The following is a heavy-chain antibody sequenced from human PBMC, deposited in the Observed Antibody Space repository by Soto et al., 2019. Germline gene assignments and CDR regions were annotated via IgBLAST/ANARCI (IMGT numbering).Heavy chain of an antibody. CDR2: IYYHGDT. V-gene: IGHV4-39*02. CDR1: GGSVSSGNYF. CDR3: ARRLMCNWTQSDSLDF. D-gene: IGHD1-20*01. J-gene: IGHJ3*01. Sequence: QLQLQESGPGLVKPAETLSLKCAVSGGSVSSGNYFWGWIRQPPGKGLEWIGNIYYHGDTYYSPSLMGPVTLAVDTAGNPCSLRVTSVTGEDTAVYYCARRLMCNWTQSDSLDFWGQGKLFTVCS.